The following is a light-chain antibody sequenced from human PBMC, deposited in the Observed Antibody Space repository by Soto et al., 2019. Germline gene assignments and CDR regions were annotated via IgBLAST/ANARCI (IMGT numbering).Light chain of an antibody. J-gene: IGKJ1*01. Sequence: EIAMTQSPATLSVSPGERVSLSCRASQSVSNKLAWYQQKPGQAPRLLIYGASTRATGILARFSGSGSVTEFTLTIDSLQSEDFAVYYCQQYNNWPQTFGQGTKVDIK. V-gene: IGKV3-15*01. CDR2: GAS. CDR1: QSVSNK. CDR3: QQYNNWPQT.